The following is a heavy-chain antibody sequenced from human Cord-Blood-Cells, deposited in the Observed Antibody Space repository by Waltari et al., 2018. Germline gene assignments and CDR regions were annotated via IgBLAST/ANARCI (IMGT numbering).Heavy chain of an antibody. Sequence: QVQLQQWGAGLLKPSETLSLTCAAYGGSFSGYYWSRILQPPGKGLEWIGEINHSGSNNYNPSLKSRVTISVDTSKNQFSLKLSSVTAADTAVYYCARRGVVVVAANWFDPWGQGTLVTVSS. CDR1: GGSFSGYY. CDR2: INHSGSN. D-gene: IGHD2-15*01. V-gene: IGHV4-34*01. CDR3: ARRGVVVVAANWFDP. J-gene: IGHJ5*02.